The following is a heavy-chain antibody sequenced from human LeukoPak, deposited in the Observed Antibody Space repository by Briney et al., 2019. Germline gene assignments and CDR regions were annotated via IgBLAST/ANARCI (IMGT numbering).Heavy chain of an antibody. CDR3: AGGGGLYCSSTSCYILYYYYGMDV. D-gene: IGHD2-2*01. Sequence: ASVKVSCKASGYTLTGYYMHWVRQAPGQGLEWMGWINPNSGGTNYAQKFQGRVTMTRDTSISTAYMELSRLRSDDTAVYYCAGGGGLYCSSTSCYILYYYYGMDVWGQGTTVTVSS. V-gene: IGHV1-2*02. J-gene: IGHJ6*02. CDR1: GYTLTGYY. CDR2: INPNSGGT.